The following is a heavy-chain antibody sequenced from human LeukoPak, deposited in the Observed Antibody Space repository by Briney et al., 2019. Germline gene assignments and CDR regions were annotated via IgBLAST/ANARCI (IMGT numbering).Heavy chain of an antibody. J-gene: IGHJ5*02. V-gene: IGHV1-24*01. D-gene: IGHD3-3*01. CDR1: GYTLTELS. Sequence: ASVKVSCKVSGYTLTELSMHWVRQAPGKGLEWMGGFDPEDGETIYAQKFQGRVTMTEDTSTDTAYMELSSLRSEDTAVYYCATGASTYYDFWSGYSPFFDPWGQGTLVTVSS. CDR2: FDPEDGET. CDR3: ATGASTYYDFWSGYSPFFDP.